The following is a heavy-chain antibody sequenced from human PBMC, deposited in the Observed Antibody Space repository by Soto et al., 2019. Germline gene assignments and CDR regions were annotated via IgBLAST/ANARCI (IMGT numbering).Heavy chain of an antibody. V-gene: IGHV1-2*02. D-gene: IGHD6-13*01. J-gene: IGHJ5*02. CDR3: ARDIAAADNWFDP. CDR2: INPNSGGT. Sequence: GASVKVSCKASGYTFTGYYMHWVRQAPGQGLEWMGWINPNSGGTNYAQKFQGRVTMTRDTSISTAYMELSRLRSDDTAVYYCARDIAAADNWFDPWGQGTLVTVSS. CDR1: GYTFTGYY.